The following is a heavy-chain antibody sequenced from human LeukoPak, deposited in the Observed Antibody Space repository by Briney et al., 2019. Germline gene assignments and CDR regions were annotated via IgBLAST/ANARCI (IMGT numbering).Heavy chain of an antibody. Sequence: ASVKVSCKASGYTFTSYDINWVRQATGQGLEWMGWMNPNSGNTGYAQKFQGRVTMTRNSPITTAYMELSSLRSEDTAVYYCARRHGRCSDGSCYYPDYWGQGTLVTVSS. D-gene: IGHD2-15*01. V-gene: IGHV1-8*01. CDR2: MNPNSGNT. J-gene: IGHJ4*02. CDR3: ARRHGRCSDGSCYYPDY. CDR1: GYTFTSYD.